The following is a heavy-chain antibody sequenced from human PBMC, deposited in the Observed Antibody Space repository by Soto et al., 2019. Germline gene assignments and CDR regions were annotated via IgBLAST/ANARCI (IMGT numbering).Heavy chain of an antibody. D-gene: IGHD2-8*02. CDR1: GFICTSYD. Sequence: EVQMLESGGGLVQPGGSLRLSCAASGFICTSYDMSWVRQAPGKGLEWVSTILVGGSTHYEDSVKGRFTISRARSKNTVYLQMNSLSAGDTAVYYCAKATATGGGAFDICGQGTMVTVSS. V-gene: IGHV3-23*01. CDR2: ILVGGST. J-gene: IGHJ3*02. CDR3: AKATATGGGAFDI.